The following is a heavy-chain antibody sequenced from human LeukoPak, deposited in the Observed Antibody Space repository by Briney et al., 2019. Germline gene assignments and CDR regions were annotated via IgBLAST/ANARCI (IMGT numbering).Heavy chain of an antibody. V-gene: IGHV3-23*01. J-gene: IGHJ4*02. D-gene: IGHD3-9*01. CDR2: ISGSGGGT. CDR3: ARDYDILTGYFRGGFDY. CDR1: GFTFSSYA. Sequence: GGSLRLSCAASGFTFSSYAMSWVRQAPGKGLEWVSAISGSGGGTYYADSVKGRFTISRDNSKNTLYLQMNSLRAEDTAVYYCARDYDILTGYFRGGFDYWGQGTLVTVSS.